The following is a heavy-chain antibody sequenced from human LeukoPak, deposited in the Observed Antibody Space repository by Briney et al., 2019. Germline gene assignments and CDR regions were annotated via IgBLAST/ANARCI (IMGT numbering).Heavy chain of an antibody. J-gene: IGHJ3*02. D-gene: IGHD6-6*01. CDR1: GYTFTGHY. CDR3: ARDYPPYSSSYHDAFDI. CDR2: IKPNSGGT. V-gene: IGHV1-2*02. Sequence: GASVKFSCKASGYTFTGHYMHWVRQAPGQGLEWMGWIKPNSGGTNYAQKFQGRVTMTRDTSISTAYMELSRLRSDDTAVYYCARDYPPYSSSYHDAFDIWGQGTMVTVSS.